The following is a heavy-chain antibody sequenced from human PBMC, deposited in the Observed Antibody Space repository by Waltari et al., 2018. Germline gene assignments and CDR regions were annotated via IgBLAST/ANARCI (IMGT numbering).Heavy chain of an antibody. CDR1: GGSISSGGYY. V-gene: IGHV4-31*01. Sequence: QVQLQESGPGLVKPSQTLSLTCTVSGGSISSGGYYWSWIRQHPGKGLDWIGYIYYSGSNYYNPSLKGLVTISVDTSKNQFSLKLSSVTAADTAVYYCARGSGIGDAFDIWGQGTMVTVSS. CDR2: IYYSGSN. D-gene: IGHD1-20*01. CDR3: ARGSGIGDAFDI. J-gene: IGHJ3*02.